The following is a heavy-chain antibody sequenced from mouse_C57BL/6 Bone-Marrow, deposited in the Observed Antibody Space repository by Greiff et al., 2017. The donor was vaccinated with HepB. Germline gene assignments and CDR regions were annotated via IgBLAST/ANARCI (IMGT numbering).Heavy chain of an antibody. CDR1: GYAFSSSW. Sequence: QVQLQQSGPELVKPGASVKISCKSSGYAFSSSWMNWVKQRPGKGLEWIGRIYPGDGDTNYNGKFKGKATLTADKSSSTAYMQLRSLTSEDSAVYFCAWLRNYWGQGTTLTVSS. V-gene: IGHV1-82*01. J-gene: IGHJ2*01. CDR2: IYPGDGDT. D-gene: IGHD2-2*01. CDR3: AWLRNY.